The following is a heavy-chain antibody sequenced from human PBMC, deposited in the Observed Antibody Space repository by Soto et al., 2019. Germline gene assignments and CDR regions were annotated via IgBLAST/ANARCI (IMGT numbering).Heavy chain of an antibody. CDR1: GYTFTSYY. J-gene: IGHJ4*02. Sequence: GASVKVSCKASGYTFTSYYMHWVRQAPGQGLEWMGIINPSGGSTSYAQKFQGRVTMTRDTSTSTVYMELSSLRSEDTAVYYCARDVADYYDSSGYYYWGQGTLVTVSS. V-gene: IGHV1-46*01. D-gene: IGHD3-22*01. CDR2: INPSGGST. CDR3: ARDVADYYDSSGYYY.